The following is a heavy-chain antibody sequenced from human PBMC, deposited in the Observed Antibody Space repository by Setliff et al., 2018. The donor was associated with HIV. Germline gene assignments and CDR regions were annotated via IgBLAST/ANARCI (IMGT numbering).Heavy chain of an antibody. D-gene: IGHD3-3*01. J-gene: IGHJ4*02. Sequence: ASVKVSCKVSGDTVTEPSMQWVRQAPGKGLEWMGGFDPEDGETIYAQKFQGRVTITADESTSTAYMELSSLRSEDTAVYYCARDFTGGDGYNFWDYWGQGTLVTVSS. CDR1: GDTVTEPS. V-gene: IGHV1-24*01. CDR3: ARDFTGGDGYNFWDY. CDR2: FDPEDGET.